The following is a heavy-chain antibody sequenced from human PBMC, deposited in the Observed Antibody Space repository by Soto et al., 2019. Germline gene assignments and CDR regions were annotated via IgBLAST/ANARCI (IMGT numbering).Heavy chain of an antibody. J-gene: IGHJ6*02. CDR1: GFTFNNYA. CDR2: IKSKTDGGTT. V-gene: IGHV3-15*07. CDR3: TTSPYNWNDAYYYYGMDV. Sequence: GGSLRLSCVASGFTFNNYAMNWVRQAPGKGLEWVGRIKSKTDGGTTDYAAPVKGRFTISRDDSKNTLYLQMNSLKTEDTAVYYCTTSPYNWNDAYYYYGMDVWGQGTTVTVSS. D-gene: IGHD1-1*01.